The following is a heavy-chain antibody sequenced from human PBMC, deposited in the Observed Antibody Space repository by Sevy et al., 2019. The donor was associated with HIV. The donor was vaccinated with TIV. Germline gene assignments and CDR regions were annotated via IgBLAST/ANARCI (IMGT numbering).Heavy chain of an antibody. CDR2: IYPNGGDT. J-gene: IGHJ4*02. CDR1: GYTFAAYY. Sequence: ASVKVSGKTSGYTFAAYYIHWVRQAPGQGLEWLGWIYPNGGDTTYAQKFQGRVTVTMSTSINTVYMELTRLRSDDTAVYYCARGKREEWLLYLDNWGPGTLVTVSS. V-gene: IGHV1-2*02. CDR3: ARGKREEWLLYLDN. D-gene: IGHD3-3*01.